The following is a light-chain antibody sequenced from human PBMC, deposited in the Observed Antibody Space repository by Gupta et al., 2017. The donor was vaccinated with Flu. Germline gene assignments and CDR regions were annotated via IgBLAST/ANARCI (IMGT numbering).Light chain of an antibody. V-gene: IGLV3-21*03. CDR3: QVWDSSSDHPGV. CDR1: NIGSKS. CDR2: DDS. J-gene: IGLJ2*01. Sequence: SYVLPQPPSVSVAPGKTARITCGGNNIGSKSVHWYQQKPGQAPVLVVYDDSDRPSGIPERVSGANSGNTATLTISRVEAGDEADYYCQVWDSSSDHPGVFGGGTKLTVL.